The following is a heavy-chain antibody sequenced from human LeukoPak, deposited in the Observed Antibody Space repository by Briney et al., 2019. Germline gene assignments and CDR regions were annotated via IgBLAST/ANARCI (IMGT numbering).Heavy chain of an antibody. CDR3: ARRRAFGEGGSFDY. V-gene: IGHV4-31*03. J-gene: IGHJ4*02. Sequence: PSETLSLTCTVSGGSISSAGYYWSWIRQLPGKGLEWIGYIYYSGSTYYDASLKSRVTISVDTSKNQLSLKLSSVTAADTAVYYCARRRAFGEGGSFDYWGQGILVTVSS. CDR1: GGSISSAGYY. D-gene: IGHD3-16*01. CDR2: IYYSGST.